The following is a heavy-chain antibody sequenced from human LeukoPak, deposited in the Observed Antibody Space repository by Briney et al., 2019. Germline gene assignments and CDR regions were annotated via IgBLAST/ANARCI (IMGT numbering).Heavy chain of an antibody. J-gene: IGHJ4*02. V-gene: IGHV4-39*07. CDR3: ARKGTYSGSRFDY. D-gene: IGHD1-26*01. Sequence: PSETLSLTCTVSGGSISSSSYYWGWIRQPPGKGLEWIGSIYYSGSTYYNPSLKSRVTISVDTSKNQFSLKLSSVTAADTAVYYCARKGTYSGSRFDYWGQGTLVTVSS. CDR2: IYYSGST. CDR1: GGSISSSSYY.